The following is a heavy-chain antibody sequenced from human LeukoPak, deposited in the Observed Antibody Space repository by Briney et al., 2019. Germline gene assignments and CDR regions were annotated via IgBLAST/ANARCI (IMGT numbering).Heavy chain of an antibody. V-gene: IGHV3-21*04. J-gene: IGHJ4*02. Sequence: GGSLRLSCAASGFTFSSYSMNWVRQAPGKGLEWVSSISSSSSYIYYADSVKGRFTISRDNSKNTLYLQMNSLRAGDTAVYYCAITYYDSSGYHSGPFDYWGQGTLVTVSS. CDR1: GFTFSSYS. D-gene: IGHD3-22*01. CDR3: AITYYDSSGYHSGPFDY. CDR2: ISSSSSYI.